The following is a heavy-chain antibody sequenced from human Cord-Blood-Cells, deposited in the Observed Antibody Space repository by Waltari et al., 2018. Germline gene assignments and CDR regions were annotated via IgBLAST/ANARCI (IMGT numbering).Heavy chain of an antibody. CDR2: IYSGGST. D-gene: IGHD6-6*01. Sequence: EVQLVESGGGLIQPGGSLRLSCAASGFTVSSNYMIWVRQAPGKGLEWVSVIYSGGSTYYTDSVKGRFTISRDNSKNTLYLQMNSLRAEDTAVYYCARHRESSSFDYWGQGTLVTVSS. V-gene: IGHV3-53*01. CDR3: ARHRESSSFDY. CDR1: GFTVSSNY. J-gene: IGHJ4*02.